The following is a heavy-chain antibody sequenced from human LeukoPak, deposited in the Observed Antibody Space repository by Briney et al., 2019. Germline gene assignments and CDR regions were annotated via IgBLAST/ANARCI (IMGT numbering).Heavy chain of an antibody. D-gene: IGHD1-26*01. CDR1: GFTFSSYS. CDR3: ARSLVAATAGDY. CDR2: ISGSSSPI. Sequence: QPGGSLRLSCAASGFTFSSYSMNWVRQAPGKGREGVSYISGSSSPIYYADSVKGRFTSSRDNAKNSLDLQMNSLRAEATAVYYCARSLVAATAGDYWGQGTLVTVSS. J-gene: IGHJ4*02. V-gene: IGHV3-48*04.